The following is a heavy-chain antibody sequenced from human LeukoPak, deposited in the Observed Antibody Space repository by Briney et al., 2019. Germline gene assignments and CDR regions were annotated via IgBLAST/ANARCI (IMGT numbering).Heavy chain of an antibody. J-gene: IGHJ4*02. D-gene: IGHD5-24*01. Sequence: SETLSLTCTVSGGSISSYYWSWIRQPPGKGLEWIGYIYYSGSTNYKPALKSRVTISVDTSKNEFSLKLSSVTAADTAVYYCARLRRDGYNSFDYWAQEPLVPVSS. CDR1: GGSISSYY. V-gene: IGHV4-59*08. CDR2: IYYSGST. CDR3: ARLRRDGYNSFDY.